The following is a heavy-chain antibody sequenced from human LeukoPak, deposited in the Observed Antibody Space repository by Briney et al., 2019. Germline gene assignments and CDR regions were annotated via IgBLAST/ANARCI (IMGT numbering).Heavy chain of an antibody. D-gene: IGHD3-16*01. Sequence: ASVKVSCKASGYTFTSYYMHWVRQAPGQGLEWMGIINPSGGSTSYAQKFQGRVTMTRDMSTSTVYMELSSLRSEDAAVYYCARGGETYYYYMDVWGKGTTVTVSS. CDR3: ARGGETYYYYMDV. J-gene: IGHJ6*03. CDR2: INPSGGST. V-gene: IGHV1-46*01. CDR1: GYTFTSYY.